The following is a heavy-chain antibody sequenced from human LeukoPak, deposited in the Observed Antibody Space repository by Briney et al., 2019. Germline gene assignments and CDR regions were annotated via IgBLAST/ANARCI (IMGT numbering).Heavy chain of an antibody. CDR2: IIPIFGTA. J-gene: IGHJ4*02. CDR3: ARGWLAETTVVTPYNY. V-gene: IGHV1-69*13. D-gene: IGHD4-23*01. Sequence: GASVKVSCKASGYTFTSYGISWVRQAPGQGLEWMGGIIPIFGTANYAQKFQGRVTITAVESMSTAYMELSSLRSEDTAVYYCARGWLAETTVVTPYNYWGQGTLVTVSS. CDR1: GYTFTSYG.